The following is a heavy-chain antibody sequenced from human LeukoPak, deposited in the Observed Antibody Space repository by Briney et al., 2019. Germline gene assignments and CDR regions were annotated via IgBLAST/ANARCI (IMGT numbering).Heavy chain of an antibody. CDR1: GYTFTSYY. CDR2: INPSGGST. Sequence: GASVKVSCKASGYTFTSYYIHWVRQAPGQGLEWMGIINPSGGSTSYAQKFQGRVTMTRDTSTSTVYMELSSLRSEDTAVYYCAKDSSDGDYVSGGGVDYFDYWGQGTLVTVSS. D-gene: IGHD4-17*01. CDR3: AKDSSDGDYVSGGGVDYFDY. V-gene: IGHV1-46*01. J-gene: IGHJ4*02.